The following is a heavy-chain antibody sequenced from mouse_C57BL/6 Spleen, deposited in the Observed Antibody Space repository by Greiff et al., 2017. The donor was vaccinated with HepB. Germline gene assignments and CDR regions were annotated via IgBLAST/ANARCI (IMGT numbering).Heavy chain of an antibody. V-gene: IGHV5-16*01. J-gene: IGHJ3*01. CDR1: GFTFSDYY. CDR3: ARMGDYGSSYVPFAY. Sequence: EVHLVESEGGLVQPGSSMKLSCTASGFTFSDYYMAWVRQVPEKGLEWVANINYDGSSTYYLDSLKSRFIISRDNAKNILYLQMSSLKSEDTATYYCARMGDYGSSYVPFAYWGQGTLVTVSA. D-gene: IGHD1-1*01. CDR2: INYDGSST.